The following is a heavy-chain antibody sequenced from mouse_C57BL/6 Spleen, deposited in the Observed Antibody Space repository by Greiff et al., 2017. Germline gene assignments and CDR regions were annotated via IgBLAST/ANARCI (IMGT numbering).Heavy chain of an antibody. CDR1: GYTFTDYY. CDR2: IYPGSGNT. Sequence: QVQLQQSGAELVRPGASVKLSCKASGYTFTDYYINWVKQRPGQGLEWIARIYPGSGNTYYNEKFKGKATLTAEKSSSTAYMQLSSLTSEDSAVYFCAREDEFDYWGQGTTLTVSS. J-gene: IGHJ2*01. V-gene: IGHV1-76*01. CDR3: AREDEFDY.